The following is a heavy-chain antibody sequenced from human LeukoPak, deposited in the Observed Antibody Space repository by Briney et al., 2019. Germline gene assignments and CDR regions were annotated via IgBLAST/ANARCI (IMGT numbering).Heavy chain of an antibody. J-gene: IGHJ4*02. D-gene: IGHD6-13*01. V-gene: IGHV4-34*01. CDR3: ANSGYSSSWYQFDY. Sequence: SETLSLTCAVYGGSFSGYYWSWIRQPPGKGLEWIGEINHSGSTNYNPSLKSRVTISVDTSKNQFSLKLSSVTAADTAVYYCANSGYSSSWYQFDYWGQGTLVTVSS. CDR1: GGSFSGYY. CDR2: INHSGST.